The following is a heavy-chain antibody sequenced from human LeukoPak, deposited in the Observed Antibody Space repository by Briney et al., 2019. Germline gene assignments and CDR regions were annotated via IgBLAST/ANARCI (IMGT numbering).Heavy chain of an antibody. CDR3: AKGTYNWND. CDR1: GFTFTSYG. CDR2: ISYDGSNK. J-gene: IGHJ4*02. D-gene: IGHD1-1*01. V-gene: IGHV3-30*18. Sequence: PGGSLRLSCAASGFTFTSYGMHWVRQAPGKGLEWVAVISYDGSNKYYADSVKGRFTISRDSSKNMLYLQMNSLRAEDTAMYYCAKGTYNWNDCGQGTLVTVSS.